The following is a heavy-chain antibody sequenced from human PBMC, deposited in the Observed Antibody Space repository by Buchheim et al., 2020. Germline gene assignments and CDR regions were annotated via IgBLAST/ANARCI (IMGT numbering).Heavy chain of an antibody. CDR2: AYHTGTT. J-gene: IGHJ4*02. CDR1: GDSIGSSSYY. V-gene: IGHV4-39*01. Sequence: QLQLQESGPGLVKPSETLSLTCFVSGDSIGSSSYYWGWVRQSPGKGLEWIAIAYHTGTTFYNPSLKNRVTISIETSKSPFSLKMNSVTAADTAVYYCASGTILWFRTIDFWGQGAL. CDR3: ASGTILWFRTIDF. D-gene: IGHD3-10*01.